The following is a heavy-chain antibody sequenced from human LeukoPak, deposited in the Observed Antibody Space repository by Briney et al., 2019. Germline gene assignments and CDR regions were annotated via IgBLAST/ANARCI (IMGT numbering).Heavy chain of an antibody. Sequence: GGSLRLSCAASGFTFSSSALSWVRQAPGKGLEWVSAISGDGITVFYADSVKGRFTISRDNSKNTLYLQMNSLRAEDTAVYYCASPWESDAFDIWGQGTMVTVSS. CDR3: ASPWESDAFDI. J-gene: IGHJ3*02. CDR2: ISGDGITV. CDR1: GFTFSSSA. D-gene: IGHD1-26*01. V-gene: IGHV3-23*01.